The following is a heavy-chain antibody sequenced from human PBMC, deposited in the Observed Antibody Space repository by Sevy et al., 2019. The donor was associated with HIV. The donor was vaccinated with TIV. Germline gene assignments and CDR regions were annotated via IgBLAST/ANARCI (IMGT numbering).Heavy chain of an antibody. CDR1: GFTFSSYS. D-gene: IGHD3-3*01. J-gene: IGHJ3*02. CDR2: ISSSSSTL. Sequence: GGSLRLSCAASGFTFSSYSMNWVRQAPGKGLEWVSYISSSSSTLYYADSVKGRFTISRDNAKNSLYLQMNSLRDEDTAVYYCARGIEDYDFWSGYYKPLAFDIWGQGTMVTVSS. CDR3: ARGIEDYDFWSGYYKPLAFDI. V-gene: IGHV3-48*02.